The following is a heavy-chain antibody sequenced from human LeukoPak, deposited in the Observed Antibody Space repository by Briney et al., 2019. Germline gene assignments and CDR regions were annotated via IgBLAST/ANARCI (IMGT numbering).Heavy chain of an antibody. CDR3: ARGHLLSLDY. Sequence: GASVEVSCKASGYTFTNYGITWVRQAPGQGLEWMGWVSGNNGHTKYAQTLQGRVTMTTDTSTNTAYMELRSLRSDDTAVYYCARGHLLSLDYWGQGTLVTVSS. CDR1: GYTFTNYG. CDR2: VSGNNGHT. V-gene: IGHV1-18*04. J-gene: IGHJ4*02.